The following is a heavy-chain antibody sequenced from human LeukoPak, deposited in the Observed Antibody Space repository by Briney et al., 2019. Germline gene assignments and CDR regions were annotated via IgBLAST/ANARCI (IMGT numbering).Heavy chain of an antibody. D-gene: IGHD2-2*01. CDR2: IYPGDSDT. CDR1: GSSFTNYW. J-gene: IGHJ4*02. CDR3: ARRGYCATTTCYRLFDY. Sequence: PGGPLQICCKGSGSSFTNYWIGWVRQVTGKGLEWMGIIYPGDSDTRYSPSFQGQVTISADKSITTSYLQWSSLKASDTAMYYCARRGYCATTTCYRLFDYWGQGTLVTVSS. V-gene: IGHV5-51*01.